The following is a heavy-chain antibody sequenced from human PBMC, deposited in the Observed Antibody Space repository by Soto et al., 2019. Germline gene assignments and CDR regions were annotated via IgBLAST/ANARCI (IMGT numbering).Heavy chain of an antibody. Sequence: GGSLRLSCAASGFTFSSYSMNWVRQAPGKGLEWVSSISSSSSYIYYADSVKGRFTISRDNAKNSLYLQMNSLRAEDTAVYYCARELIVVVVAATPTVGMDVWGKGTTVTVSS. D-gene: IGHD2-15*01. CDR1: GFTFSSYS. CDR3: ARELIVVVVAATPTVGMDV. V-gene: IGHV3-21*01. CDR2: ISSSSSYI. J-gene: IGHJ6*03.